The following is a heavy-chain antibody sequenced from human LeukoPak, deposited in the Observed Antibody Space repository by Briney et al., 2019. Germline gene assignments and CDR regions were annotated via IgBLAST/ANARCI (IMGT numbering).Heavy chain of an antibody. CDR1: GFTFSSYW. D-gene: IGHD4-23*01. Sequence: QTGGSLRLSCAASGFTFSSYWMNWARQAPGKGLEWVALISYDGNNIFYADSVKGRFTISRDNSKNTLYLQMNSLRAEDTAVYYCARVYGGNSDYWGQGTLVTVSS. CDR2: ISYDGNNI. J-gene: IGHJ4*02. CDR3: ARVYGGNSDY. V-gene: IGHV3-30-3*01.